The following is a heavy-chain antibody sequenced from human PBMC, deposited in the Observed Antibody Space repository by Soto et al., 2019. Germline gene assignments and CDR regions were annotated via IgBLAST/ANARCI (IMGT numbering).Heavy chain of an antibody. CDR3: TRHEGGAAADRPLDY. CDR2: IYYSGTT. V-gene: IGHV4-30-2*06. J-gene: IGHJ4*02. CDR1: GGAMSSGSRS. D-gene: IGHD6-13*01. Sequence: SETLSLTCAFSGGAMSSGSRSWNWIRQSPGKGQEWIGYIYYSGTTYNNQSLKSRVTISIDKSKNHFSLKLSSVTAADTAVYYCTRHEGGAAADRPLDYWGQGTMVS.